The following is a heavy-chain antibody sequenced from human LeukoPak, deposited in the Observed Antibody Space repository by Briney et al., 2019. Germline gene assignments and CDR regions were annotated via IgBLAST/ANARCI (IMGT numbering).Heavy chain of an antibody. CDR3: ARGMGYYMDV. J-gene: IGHJ6*03. Sequence: ASVKVSCKASGGTFSSYAISWVRQAPGQGLEWMGGIIPIFGTENYAQKFQGRVTITTDESTSTAYMELSSLRSEDTAVYYCARGMGYYMDVWGKGTTVTVSS. D-gene: IGHD2-8*01. V-gene: IGHV1-69*05. CDR1: GGTFSSYA. CDR2: IIPIFGTE.